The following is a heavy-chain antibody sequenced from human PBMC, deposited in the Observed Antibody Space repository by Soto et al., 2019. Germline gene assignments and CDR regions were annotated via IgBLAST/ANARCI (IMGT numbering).Heavy chain of an antibody. V-gene: IGHV1-18*01. CDR1: GYTFTSYG. D-gene: IGHD6-19*01. J-gene: IGHJ6*02. Sequence: KPLGASVKVSCKASGYTFTSYGISWVRQAPGQGLEWMGWISAYNGNTNYAQKLQGRVTMTTDTSTSTAYMELRSLRSDDTAVYYCARGNSSGWYGGRGYYYGMDVWGPGTTVNVSS. CDR3: ARGNSSGWYGGRGYYYGMDV. CDR2: ISAYNGNT.